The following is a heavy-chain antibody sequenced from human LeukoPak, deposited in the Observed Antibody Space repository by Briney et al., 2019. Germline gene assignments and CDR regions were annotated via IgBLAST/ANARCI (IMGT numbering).Heavy chain of an antibody. CDR2: IIPIFGTA. CDR1: GGTFSSYA. J-gene: IGHJ6*03. V-gene: IGHV1-69*05. D-gene: IGHD1-26*01. Sequence: ASVKVSCKASGGTFSSYAISWVRQAPGQGLEWMGGIIPIFGTANYAQKFQGRVTITTDESTSTAYMELSSLRSEDTAVYYCAGFRARREYYYYYYMDVWGKGTTVTVSS. CDR3: AGFRARREYYYYYYMDV.